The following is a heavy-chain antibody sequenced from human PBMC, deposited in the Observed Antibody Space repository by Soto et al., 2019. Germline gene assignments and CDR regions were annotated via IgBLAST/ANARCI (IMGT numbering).Heavy chain of an antibody. V-gene: IGHV1-18*01. CDR1: GYTFTSYY. CDR3: ARDLPPLDY. CDR2: ISAYNSNT. J-gene: IGHJ4*02. Sequence: QVQLVQSGAEVKKPGASVKVSCKASGYTFTSYYITWVRQAPGQGLEWMGCISAYNSNTNYAQKLQGRVTMTTDTSTSAAYMELGSLRSDDSAVYYCARDLPPLDYWGQGTLVTVSS.